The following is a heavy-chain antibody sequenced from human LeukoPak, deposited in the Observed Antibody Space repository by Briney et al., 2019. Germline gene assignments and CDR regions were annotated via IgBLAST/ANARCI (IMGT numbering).Heavy chain of an antibody. J-gene: IGHJ4*02. CDR3: ARSAHPAYFDY. Sequence: PGRSLRLSCAASGFTFSSYAMHWVRQAPGKGLEWVAVISYDGSNKYYADSVKGRFTISRDNSKNTLYLQMNSLRAEDTAVYYCARSAHPAYFDYWGQGTLVTVSS. CDR1: GFTFSSYA. V-gene: IGHV3-30-3*01. CDR2: ISYDGSNK.